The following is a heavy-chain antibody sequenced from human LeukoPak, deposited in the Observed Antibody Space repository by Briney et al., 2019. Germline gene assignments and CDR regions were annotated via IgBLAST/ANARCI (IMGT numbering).Heavy chain of an antibody. V-gene: IGHV1-24*01. Sequence: GASVKVSCKVSGYTLTELSMHWVRQAPGKGLEWMGGFDPEDGETIYAQKFQGRVTMTEDTSTDTAYMELSSLRSEDTAVYYCATERYYDYVWGSYRSNAFDIWGQGTMVTVSS. CDR1: GYTLTELS. J-gene: IGHJ3*02. D-gene: IGHD3-16*02. CDR3: ATERYYDYVWGSYRSNAFDI. CDR2: FDPEDGET.